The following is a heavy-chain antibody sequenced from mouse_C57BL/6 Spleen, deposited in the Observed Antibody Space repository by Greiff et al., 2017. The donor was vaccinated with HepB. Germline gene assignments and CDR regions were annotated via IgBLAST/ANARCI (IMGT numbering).Heavy chain of an antibody. J-gene: IGHJ1*03. CDR3: ARSPYYYGSSGYFDV. D-gene: IGHD1-1*01. CDR1: GYTFTSYG. Sequence: VQLQQSGAELARPGASVKLSCKASGYTFTSYGISWVKQRTGQGLEWIGEIYPRSGNTYYNEKFKGKATLTADKSSSTAYMELRSLTSEDSAVYFCARSPYYYGSSGYFDVWGTGTTVTVSS. CDR2: IYPRSGNT. V-gene: IGHV1-81*01.